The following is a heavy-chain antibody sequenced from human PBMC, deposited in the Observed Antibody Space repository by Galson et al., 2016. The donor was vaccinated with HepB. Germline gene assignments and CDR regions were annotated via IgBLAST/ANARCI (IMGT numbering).Heavy chain of an antibody. J-gene: IGHJ4*02. CDR3: ARGDGYNFDS. V-gene: IGHV6-1*01. CDR1: GDSVSSSSAA. D-gene: IGHD1-1*01. Sequence: CAISGDSVSSSSAAWNWIRQSPSRGPEWLGRTYYRTMWYDDYAKSVRSRISINPDTSKNQFSLQLNSVTPEDTAVYYRARGDGYNFDSWGQGTLVTVSS. CDR2: TYYRTMWYD.